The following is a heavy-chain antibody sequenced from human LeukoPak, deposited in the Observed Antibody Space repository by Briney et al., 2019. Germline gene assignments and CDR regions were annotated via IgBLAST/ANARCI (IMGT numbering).Heavy chain of an antibody. J-gene: IGHJ4*02. CDR2: ILGGGNTI. CDR1: GFTFSSYV. D-gene: IGHD3-22*01. CDR3: AKGSSGFRLTYFDY. Sequence: PGGSLRLSCAASGFTFSSYVMSWVRQAPGKGLEWVSIILGGGNTIYYADSVNGRFTISRDNSKKTVYLQMNSLRVEDTAVYYCAKGSSGFRLTYFDYWGQGTPATVSS. V-gene: IGHV3-23*01.